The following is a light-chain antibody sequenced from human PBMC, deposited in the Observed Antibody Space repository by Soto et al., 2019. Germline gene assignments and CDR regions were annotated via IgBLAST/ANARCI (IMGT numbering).Light chain of an antibody. J-gene: IGLJ1*01. Sequence: SVLTQPPSASGSPGQSVTISCTGTSSDVGGYNYVSWYQQHPGKAPKLMIYEVSKRPSGVPDRFSGSKSGNTASLTVSGLQAGDEADYYCSSYAGSFYVFGTGTKVTVL. CDR2: EVS. CDR1: SSDVGGYNY. V-gene: IGLV2-8*01. CDR3: SSYAGSFYV.